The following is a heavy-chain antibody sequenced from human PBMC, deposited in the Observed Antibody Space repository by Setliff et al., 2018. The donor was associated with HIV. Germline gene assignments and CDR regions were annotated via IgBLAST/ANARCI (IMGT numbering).Heavy chain of an antibody. CDR2: LDYDGVT. D-gene: IGHD3-16*01. CDR3: VRASRDYYYYYMDA. V-gene: IGHV4-34*01. Sequence: SETLSLTCAVYGGSFSGSYWSWIRQPPGKGLEWLGELDYDGVTNHNPSLKSRVTISVEASKRQWSLKLNSVTAADTAIYYCVRASRDYYYYYMDAWGRGTTVTVSS. CDR1: GGSFSGSY. J-gene: IGHJ6*03.